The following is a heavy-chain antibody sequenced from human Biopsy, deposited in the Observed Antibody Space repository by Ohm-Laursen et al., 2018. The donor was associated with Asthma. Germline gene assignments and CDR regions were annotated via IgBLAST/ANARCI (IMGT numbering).Heavy chain of an antibody. Sequence: GASVKVSCNAPGGTFSNFAFSWVRQAPGHGLEWMGTILTKFDITSYAEKFQGRVTITADKSTSTTYMELSRLRSEDTAVYYCARSYDTDSCPILVLDYWGQGTLVTVSS. D-gene: IGHD3-22*01. V-gene: IGHV1-69*04. CDR3: ARSYDTDSCPILVLDY. CDR2: ILTKFDIT. J-gene: IGHJ4*02. CDR1: GGTFSNFA.